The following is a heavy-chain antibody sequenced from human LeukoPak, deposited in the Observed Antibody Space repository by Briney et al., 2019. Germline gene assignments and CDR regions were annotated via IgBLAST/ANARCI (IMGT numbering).Heavy chain of an antibody. J-gene: IGHJ4*02. V-gene: IGHV1-2*02. CDR3: ARARGDNSHFDY. CDR2: INPNSGGT. D-gene: IGHD7-27*01. CDR1: GYTFTGYY. Sequence: GASVKVSCKASGYTFTGYYMHWVRQAPGQGLEWMEWINPNSGGTHYAQKFQGRVTMTRDMSISTAYTALSRLRSDDTAVYYCARARGDNSHFDYGGQGTLVPVSS.